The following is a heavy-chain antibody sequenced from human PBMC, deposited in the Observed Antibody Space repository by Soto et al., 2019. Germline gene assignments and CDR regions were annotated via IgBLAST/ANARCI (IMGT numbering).Heavy chain of an antibody. CDR2: INSDGSST. V-gene: IGHV3-74*01. CDR3: ASGGSSLNFDY. Sequence: EVQLVESGGGLVQPGGSLRLSCAASGFTFRSYWMQWVRQAPGKGLVWVSWINSDGSSTSYADSVKGRFTISRANAKNTLYLQMHSLRAEDTAVYYCASGGSSLNFDYWGQGTLGTVSS. CDR1: GFTFRSYW. D-gene: IGHD6-6*01. J-gene: IGHJ4*02.